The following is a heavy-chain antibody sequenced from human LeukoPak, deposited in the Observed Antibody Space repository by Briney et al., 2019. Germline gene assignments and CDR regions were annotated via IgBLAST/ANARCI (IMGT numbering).Heavy chain of an antibody. CDR2: IKTKTDGGTT. CDR3: SLGSSGWYFRFDP. CDR1: GFSFSDSV. D-gene: IGHD6-19*01. J-gene: IGHJ5*02. V-gene: IGHV3-15*01. Sequence: PGGSLRLSCVASGFSFSDSVIRWVRQAPGKGLEWVGRIKTKTDGGTTVYAAPVKGRFTISRDDSKNTLYLQMNSLKTEDTAVYYCSLGSSGWYFRFDPWGQGTLVTVSS.